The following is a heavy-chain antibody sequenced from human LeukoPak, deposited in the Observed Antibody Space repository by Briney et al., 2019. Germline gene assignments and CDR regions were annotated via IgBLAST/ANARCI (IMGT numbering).Heavy chain of an antibody. CDR1: GGSISSSSYY. V-gene: IGHV4-39*07. CDR3: ARGNRITMVRGVTTNWFDP. CDR2: IYYSGST. Sequence: SETLSLTCTVSGGSISSSSYYWGWIRQPPGKGLEWIGSIYYSGSTYYNPSLKSRVTISVDTPKNQFSLKLSSVTAADTAVYYCARGNRITMVRGVTTNWFDPWGQGTLVTVSS. D-gene: IGHD3-10*01. J-gene: IGHJ5*02.